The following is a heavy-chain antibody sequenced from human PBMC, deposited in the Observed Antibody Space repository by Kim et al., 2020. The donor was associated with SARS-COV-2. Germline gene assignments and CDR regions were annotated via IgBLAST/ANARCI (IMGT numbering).Heavy chain of an antibody. Sequence: SGTTGQDQRIPGRDTMTRDTSMSTAYMELGSLRSEDTAVYYCARGKYFDYWGQGTLVTVSS. J-gene: IGHJ4*02. V-gene: IGHV1-8*01. CDR2: SGTT. CDR3: ARGKYFDY.